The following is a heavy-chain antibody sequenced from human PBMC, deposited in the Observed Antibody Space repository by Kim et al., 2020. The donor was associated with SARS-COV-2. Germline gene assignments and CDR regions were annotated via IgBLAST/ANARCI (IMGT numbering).Heavy chain of an antibody. Sequence: GGSLRLSCAASGFTFSSYAMSWVRQAPGKGLEWVSAISGSGGSTYYADSVKGRFTISRDNSKNTLYLQMNSLRAEDTAVYYCAKALELFGVVIQTNWYFDPWGRCPLVTVSS. J-gene: IGHJ2*01. CDR3: AKALELFGVVIQTNWYFDP. CDR1: GFTFSSYA. V-gene: IGHV3-23*01. D-gene: IGHD3-3*01. CDR2: ISGSGGST.